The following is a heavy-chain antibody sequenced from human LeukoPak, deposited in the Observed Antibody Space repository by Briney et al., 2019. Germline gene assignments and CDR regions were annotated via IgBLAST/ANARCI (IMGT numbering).Heavy chain of an antibody. CDR3: AKDQRAYSNPWGPNWFDP. D-gene: IGHD4-11*01. J-gene: IGHJ5*02. V-gene: IGHV3-23*01. CDR2: ISGSGGST. CDR1: GFTFSSYA. Sequence: QTGGSLRLSCAASGFTFSSYAMSWVRQAPGKGLEWVSAISGSGGSTYYADSVKGRFTISRDNSKNTLYLQMSSLRAEDTAVYYCAKDQRAYSNPWGPNWFDPWGQGTLVTVSS.